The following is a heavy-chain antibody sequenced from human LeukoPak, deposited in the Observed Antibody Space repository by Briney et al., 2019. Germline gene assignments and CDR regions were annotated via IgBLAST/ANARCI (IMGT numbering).Heavy chain of an antibody. CDR3: AKDRGSSIAAADSLLFDY. CDR2: ISGSGGST. V-gene: IGHV3-23*01. D-gene: IGHD6-13*01. CDR1: GFTFSSYA. J-gene: IGHJ4*02. Sequence: GGSLRLSCAASGFTFSSYAMSWVRQAPGQGLEWVSAISGSGGSTYYADSVKGRFTISRDNSKNTLYLQMNSLRAEDTAVYYCAKDRGSSIAAADSLLFDYWGQGTLVTVSS.